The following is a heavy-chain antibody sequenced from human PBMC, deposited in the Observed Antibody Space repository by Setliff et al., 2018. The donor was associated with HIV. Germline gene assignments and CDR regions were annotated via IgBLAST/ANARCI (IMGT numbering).Heavy chain of an antibody. V-gene: IGHV1-24*01. J-gene: IGHJ4*02. CDR2: FDPEDGET. CDR1: GYTLTELS. Sequence: GASVKVSCKVSGYTLTELSMHWVRQAPGKGLEWMGGFDPEDGETIYAQKFQGRVTMTEDTSTDTAYMELSSLRSEDTAVYYCATATIWTSSSWSHYFDYWGQGTLGTVSS. CDR3: ATATIWTSSSWSHYFDY. D-gene: IGHD6-13*01.